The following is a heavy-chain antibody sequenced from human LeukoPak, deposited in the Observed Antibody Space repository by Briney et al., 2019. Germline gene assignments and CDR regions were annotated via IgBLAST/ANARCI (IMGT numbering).Heavy chain of an antibody. CDR2: ISTYNDNT. V-gene: IGHV1-18*01. CDR1: GYTFTSYG. Sequence: ASVKVSCKASGYTFTSYGLSWVRQAPGQGLEWMGWISTYNDNTHYAQKFQGRVTMTTDTSTSTAYMELRSLRSDDTAVYYCVRDEDYGIYVNFDFWGQGTLVTVSS. CDR3: VRDEDYGIYVNFDF. D-gene: IGHD4-17*01. J-gene: IGHJ4*02.